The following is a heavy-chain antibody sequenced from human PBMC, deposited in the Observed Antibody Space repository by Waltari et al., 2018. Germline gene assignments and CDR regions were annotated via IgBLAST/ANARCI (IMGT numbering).Heavy chain of an antibody. CDR1: GFSLSTSGVG. V-gene: IGHV2-5*02. Sequence: QITLKESGPTLVKPTQTLTLTCTFSGFSLSTSGVGVGWIRQPPGKALEWLALIYWDDDKRYSPALKSRLTITKDTAKNQVVLTRTNMDPVDTATDYCAHTYYYGSGSYYRGYYFDYWGQGTLVTVSA. D-gene: IGHD3-10*01. CDR3: AHTYYYGSGSYYRGYYFDY. J-gene: IGHJ4*02. CDR2: IYWDDDK.